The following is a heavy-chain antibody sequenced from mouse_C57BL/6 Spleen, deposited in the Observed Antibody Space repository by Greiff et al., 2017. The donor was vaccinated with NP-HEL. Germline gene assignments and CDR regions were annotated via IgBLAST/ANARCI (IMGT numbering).Heavy chain of an antibody. J-gene: IGHJ2*01. CDR2: IAPETGGT. V-gene: IGHV1-15*01. Sequence: VQLQQSGAVLVRPGASVTLSCTASGYTFTDYEMHWVKQTPVHGLEWIGAIAPETGGTAYNQKFKGKAILTADKSSSTAYMELRSLTSEDSAVYYCAFDYWGQGTTLTVSS. CDR1: GYTFTDYE. CDR3: AFDY.